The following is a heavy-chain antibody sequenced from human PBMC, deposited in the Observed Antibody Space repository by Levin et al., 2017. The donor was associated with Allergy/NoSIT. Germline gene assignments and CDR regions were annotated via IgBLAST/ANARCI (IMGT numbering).Heavy chain of an antibody. CDR3: ARSNGGDSYYFDY. V-gene: IGHV4-4*02. D-gene: IGHD2-21*02. Sequence: SETLSLTCAVSGGSISSSNWWSWVRQPPGKGLEWIGEIYHSGSTNYNPSLKSRVTISVDKSKNQFSLKLSSVTAADTAVYYCARSNGGDSYYFDYWGQGTLVTVSS. CDR1: GGSISSSNW. J-gene: IGHJ4*02. CDR2: IYHSGST.